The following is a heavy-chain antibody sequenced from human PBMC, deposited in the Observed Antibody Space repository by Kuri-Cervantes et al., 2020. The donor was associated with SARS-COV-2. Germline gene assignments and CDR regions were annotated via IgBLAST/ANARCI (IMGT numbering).Heavy chain of an antibody. V-gene: IGHV3-74*01. CDR3: ARDRYYDSSGPMIDY. D-gene: IGHD3-22*01. Sequence: GGSLRLSCAASGFTFSSYWMHWVRQAPGKGLVWVSRINSDGSNTSYADSVKGRFTISRDNAKNTLYLQMNSLRAEDTAVYYCARDRYYDSSGPMIDYWGQGTLVTVSS. J-gene: IGHJ4*02. CDR2: INSDGSNT. CDR1: GFTFSSYW.